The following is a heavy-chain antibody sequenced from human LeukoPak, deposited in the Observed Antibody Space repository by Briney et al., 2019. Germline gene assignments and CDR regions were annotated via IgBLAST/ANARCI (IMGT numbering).Heavy chain of an antibody. CDR2: ISGSDGLT. D-gene: IGHD3-22*01. CDR1: GFTFSSYS. J-gene: IGHJ4*02. Sequence: GSLRLSCAASGFTFSSYSMSWVRQAPGKGLEWVSGISGSDGLTYYADSVKGRFTISRNNSKNTIFLEMSSLRAEDTAVYYCAKDLDNSGYYISRLDYWGQGTLVTVSS. CDR3: AKDLDNSGYYISRLDY. V-gene: IGHV3-23*01.